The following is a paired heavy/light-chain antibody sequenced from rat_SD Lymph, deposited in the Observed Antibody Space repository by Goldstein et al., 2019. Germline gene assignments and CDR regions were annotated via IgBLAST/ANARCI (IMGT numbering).Heavy chain of an antibody. V-gene: IGHV2-27*01. CDR1: GFSLTSYH. Sequence: QVQLKESGPGLVQPSQTLSLTCTVSGFSLTSYHVHWVRQPPGKGLEWMGRIQNGGSTDYNSALKSRLSISRDTSKSQVFLKMNSLQTEDTAMYFCASGDYYDGYHYWGQGVMVTVSS. D-gene: IGHD1-12*03. CDR3: ASGDYYDGYHY. J-gene: IGHJ2*01. CDR2: IQNGGST.
Light chain of an antibody. V-gene: IGKV3S9*01. J-gene: IGKJ1*01. Sequence: DTVLTQSPALAVSPGERVTISCRASESVSTLMHWYQQKPGQQPTLLIYLASNLESGVPARFSGSGSGTDFTLTIDPVEADDTATYYCQQSWNDPWTFGGGTKLELK. CDR1: ESVSTL. CDR3: QQSWNDPWT. CDR2: LAS.